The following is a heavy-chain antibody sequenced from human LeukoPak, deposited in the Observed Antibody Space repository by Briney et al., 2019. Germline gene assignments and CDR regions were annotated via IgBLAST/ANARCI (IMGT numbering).Heavy chain of an antibody. CDR3: TTRRQDGW. CDR2: IKSKIDGGTI. Sequence: GGSLRLSCVASGFTFSDAWVSWVRQAPGKGLEWVGRIKSKIDGGTIDYAAPVKGKFTISRDDSMNSLKTEDTAVYYCTTRRQDGWWGQGTLVTVSS. V-gene: IGHV3-15*01. D-gene: IGHD2-15*01. CDR1: GFTFSDAW. J-gene: IGHJ4*02.